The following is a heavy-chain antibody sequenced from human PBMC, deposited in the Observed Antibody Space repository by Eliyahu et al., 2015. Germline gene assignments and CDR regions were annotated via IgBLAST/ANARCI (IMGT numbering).Heavy chain of an antibody. CDR1: GFTLGTYT. D-gene: IGHD1-26*01. CDR3: AKDTLPTWGH. CDR2: IGGGVGTT. Sequence: EVQLLESGGGLVQXGGSLRLSCAASGFTLGTYTMSWVRQAPGKGLEWVSTIGGGVGTTYYTDSVKGRFIISRDNSKNTLYLQMNSLRAEDTALYFCAKDTLPTWGHWGQGTLVTVSS. J-gene: IGHJ4*02. V-gene: IGHV3-23*01.